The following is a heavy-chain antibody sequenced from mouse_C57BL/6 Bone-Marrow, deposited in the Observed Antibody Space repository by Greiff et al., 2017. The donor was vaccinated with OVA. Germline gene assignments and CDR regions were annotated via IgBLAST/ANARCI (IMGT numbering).Heavy chain of an antibody. J-gene: IGHJ2*01. D-gene: IGHD2-3*01. CDR3: ARHEDGYYASYLDY. CDR2: IYPGDGDT. CDR1: GYTFTSYW. Sequence: QVQLQQPGAELVKPGASVKMSCKASGYTFTSYWITWVKQRPGQGLEWIGDIYPGDGDTNYNGKFKGKATLTADKSSRTAYMQLSSLTSEDSAVYVCARHEDGYYASYLDYWGQGTTLTVSS. V-gene: IGHV1-55*01.